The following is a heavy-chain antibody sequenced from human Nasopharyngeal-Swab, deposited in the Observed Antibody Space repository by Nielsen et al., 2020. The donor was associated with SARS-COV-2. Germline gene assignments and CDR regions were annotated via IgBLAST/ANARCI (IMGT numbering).Heavy chain of an antibody. J-gene: IGHJ6*03. CDR3: ARGGWLRRDYYYVYYYMDV. V-gene: IGHV1-69*10. CDR2: IIPVLPIT. Sequence: SVKVSCKTSGGTFSSYGISWVRQAPGEGLEWMGGIIPVLPITRYAQKFRDRVTITADTSTSTAYMELSSLRSENTATYYCARGGWLRRDYYYVYYYMDVWGKGTTVTVSS. CDR1: GGTFSSYG. D-gene: IGHD5-24*01.